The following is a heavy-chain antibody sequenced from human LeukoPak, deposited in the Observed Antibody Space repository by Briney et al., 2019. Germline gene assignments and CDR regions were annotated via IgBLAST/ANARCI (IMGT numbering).Heavy chain of an antibody. J-gene: IGHJ3*02. V-gene: IGHV4-59*08. CDR2: IYYSGST. Sequence: SETLSLTCTVSGGSISSHYLSWIRQPPGKGLEWIGYIYYSGSTNYNPSLKSRVSISVDTSKTQSSLKLSSVTAADPAVYYCPSPRCGGDCPDAFDIWGQGTMVTVSS. D-gene: IGHD2-21*02. CDR3: PSPRCGGDCPDAFDI. CDR1: GGSISSHY.